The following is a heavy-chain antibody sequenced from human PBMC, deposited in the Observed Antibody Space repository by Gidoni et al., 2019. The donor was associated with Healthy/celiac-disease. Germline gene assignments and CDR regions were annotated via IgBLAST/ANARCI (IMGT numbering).Heavy chain of an antibody. V-gene: IGHV1-18*04. CDR3: ARDPGILPLSYGYLTSGSYLFDY. CDR1: GYTFTSYG. CDR2: ISAYNGNP. Sequence: QVQLVQSGAEGTKPGAAAKVSCKASGYTFTSYGISWLRKAPGQWLEWMGWISAYNGNPNYCQKLQGRVTMTTDTSPSTAYMELRSLRSDDTAVYYCARDPGILPLSYGYLTSGSYLFDYWGQGTLVTVSS. J-gene: IGHJ4*02. D-gene: IGHD1-26*01.